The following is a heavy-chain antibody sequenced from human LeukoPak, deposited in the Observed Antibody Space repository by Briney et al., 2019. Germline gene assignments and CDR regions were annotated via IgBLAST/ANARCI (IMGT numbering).Heavy chain of an antibody. CDR2: IYTSGST. J-gene: IGHJ4*02. CDR1: GGSISSGSYY. Sequence: PSQTLSLTCTVSGGSISSGSYYWSWIRQPAGKGLEWIGRIYTSGSTNYNPSLKSRVTISVDTSKNQFSLKLSSVTAADTAVYYCARDLNGGNPNSDYWGQGTLVTVSS. D-gene: IGHD2-8*01. CDR3: ARDLNGGNPNSDY. V-gene: IGHV4-61*02.